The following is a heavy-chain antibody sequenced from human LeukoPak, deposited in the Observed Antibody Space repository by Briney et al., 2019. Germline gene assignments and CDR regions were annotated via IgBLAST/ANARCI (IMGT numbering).Heavy chain of an antibody. CDR1: GDSVSSHNAA. CDR2: TYYRSKWYN. J-gene: IGHJ4*02. CDR3: ARGGYCSSTSCSLDY. Sequence: SQTLSLTCAISGDSVSSHNAAWSWIRQSPSRGLEWLRRTYYRSKWYNDYAVSVKSRITINPDTSKNQFSLQLSSVTPEDTAVYYCARGGYCSSTSCSLDYWGQGTLVTVSS. V-gene: IGHV6-1*01. D-gene: IGHD2-2*01.